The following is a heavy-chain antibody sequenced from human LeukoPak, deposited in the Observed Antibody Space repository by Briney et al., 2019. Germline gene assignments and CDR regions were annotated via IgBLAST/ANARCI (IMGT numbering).Heavy chain of an antibody. J-gene: IGHJ4*02. V-gene: IGHV1-8*03. Sequence: GASVKVSCKASGYTFTSYDINWVRQATGQGLEWMGYMNPNGGNTGYAQKFQGRVTITTNTSTSTAYMELSSLRSDDTAVYYCAREGSDYWGQGTLVTVSS. CDR2: MNPNGGNT. CDR3: AREGSDY. CDR1: GYTFTSYD.